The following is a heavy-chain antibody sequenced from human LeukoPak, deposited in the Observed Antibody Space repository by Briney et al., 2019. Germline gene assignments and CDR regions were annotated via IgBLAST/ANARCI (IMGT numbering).Heavy chain of an antibody. Sequence: SETLSLTSTVSGGSISSYYWSWIRQPPGKGLEWIGYIYYSGSTNYNPSLKSRVTISVDTSKNQFSLKLSSVTAADTAVYYCATGINDYGENFDYWGQGTLVTVSS. CDR1: GGSISSYY. V-gene: IGHV4-59*01. J-gene: IGHJ4*02. CDR3: ATGINDYGENFDY. D-gene: IGHD4-17*01. CDR2: IYYSGST.